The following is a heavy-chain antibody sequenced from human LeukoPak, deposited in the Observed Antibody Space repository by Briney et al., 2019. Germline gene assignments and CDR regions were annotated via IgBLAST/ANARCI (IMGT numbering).Heavy chain of an antibody. J-gene: IGHJ4*02. CDR2: IYTSGST. D-gene: IGHD3-10*01. CDR3: ARGSGGYYFDY. CDR1: GGSISSYY. Sequence: MPSETLSLTCTVSGGSISSYYWSWIRQPPGKGLEWIGYIYTSGSTNHNPSLKSRVTISVDTSKNQFSLKLSSVTAADTAVYYCARGSGGYYFDYWGQGTLVTVSS. V-gene: IGHV4-4*09.